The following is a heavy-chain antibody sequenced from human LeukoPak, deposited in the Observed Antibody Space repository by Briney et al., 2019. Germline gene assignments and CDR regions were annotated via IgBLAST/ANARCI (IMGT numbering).Heavy chain of an antibody. Sequence: GGSLRLSCAASGFTVISNFMTWVRQAPGRGLEWVSIIYSGGTTYYADSVKGRFTISRDNSKNTLYLQMNSLRRDDTAVYYCARVKGIPDYWGQGTLVTVSS. V-gene: IGHV3-66*01. J-gene: IGHJ4*02. CDR3: ARVKGIPDY. D-gene: IGHD6-13*01. CDR2: IYSGGTT. CDR1: GFTVISNF.